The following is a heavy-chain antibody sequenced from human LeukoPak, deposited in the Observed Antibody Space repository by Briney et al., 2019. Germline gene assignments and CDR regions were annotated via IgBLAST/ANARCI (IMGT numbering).Heavy chain of an antibody. CDR1: GGSFSGYY. D-gene: IGHD6-6*01. CDR3: ARLVY. J-gene: IGHJ4*02. CDR2: VNHSGST. V-gene: IGHV4-34*01. Sequence: SGTLSLTCAVYGGSFSGYYWSWIRQPPGKGLEWIGEVNHSGSTNYNPSLKSRVTISVDTSKNQFSLKLSSVTAADTAVYYCARLVYWGQGTLVTVSS.